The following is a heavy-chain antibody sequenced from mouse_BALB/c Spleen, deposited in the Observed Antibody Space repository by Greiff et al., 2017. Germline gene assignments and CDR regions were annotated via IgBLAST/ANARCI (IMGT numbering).Heavy chain of an antibody. CDR2: INPYNGDT. D-gene: IGHD1-1*01. V-gene: IGHV1-37*01. Sequence: VQLQQSGPELVKPGASVTISCKASGYSFTGYFMNWVKQSHGQSLEWIGRINPYNGDTFYNQKFKGKATLTVDKSSSTAHMELLSLTSEDSAVYYCGRRAYYYGSSYVKGYAMDDWGQGTSVTVSS. J-gene: IGHJ4*01. CDR3: GRRAYYYGSSYVKGYAMDD. CDR1: GYSFTGYF.